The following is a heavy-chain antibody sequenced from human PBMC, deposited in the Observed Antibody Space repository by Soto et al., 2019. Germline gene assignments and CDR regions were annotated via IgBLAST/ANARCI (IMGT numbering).Heavy chain of an antibody. V-gene: IGHV4-59*01. CDR3: AGDYGSGSYRFDY. Sequence: SETLSLTCTVSGGSISSYSWSWIRQPPGKGLEWIGYIYYSGSTTYNPSLKSRITMSLDTSRNQFSLKLSSVTAADTAVYYCAGDYGSGSYRFDYWGQGIVVTVSS. CDR2: IYYSGST. CDR1: GGSISSYS. J-gene: IGHJ4*02. D-gene: IGHD3-10*01.